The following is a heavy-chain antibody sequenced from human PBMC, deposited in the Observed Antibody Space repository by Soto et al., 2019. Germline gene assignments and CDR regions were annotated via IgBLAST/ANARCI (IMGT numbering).Heavy chain of an antibody. J-gene: IGHJ4*02. CDR1: GFTFSSYG. V-gene: IGHV3-33*01. CDR3: ARDGGDIVVVPAAPYYFAY. D-gene: IGHD2-2*01. CDR2: IWYDGSNK. Sequence: GGSLRLSCAASGFTFSSYGMHWVRQAPGKGLEWVAVIWYDGSNKYYADSVKGRFTISRDNSKNTLYLQMNSLRAEDTAVYYCARDGGDIVVVPAAPYYFAYWGQGTLVTVSS.